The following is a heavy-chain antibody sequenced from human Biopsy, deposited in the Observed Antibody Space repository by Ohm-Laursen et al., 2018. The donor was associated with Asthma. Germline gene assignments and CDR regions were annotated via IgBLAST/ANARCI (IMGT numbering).Heavy chain of an antibody. CDR3: ARTTYGDDGFDP. D-gene: IGHD4-17*01. CDR1: GGSISSSSYY. V-gene: IGHV4-39*07. Sequence: SETLSLTCTVSGGSISSSSYYWGWIRQPPGKGLEWIGSIYYSGSTYYNPSLKSRVTISVDTSKNQFSLKLSSVTAADTAVYYCARTTYGDDGFDPWGQGTLVTVSS. J-gene: IGHJ5*02. CDR2: IYYSGST.